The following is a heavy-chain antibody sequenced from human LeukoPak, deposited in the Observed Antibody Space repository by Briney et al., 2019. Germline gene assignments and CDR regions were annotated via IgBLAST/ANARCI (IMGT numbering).Heavy chain of an antibody. V-gene: IGHV4-34*01. J-gene: IGHJ4*02. Sequence: SETLSLTCAVYGGSLSGYYWSWIRQPPGKGLEWIGEINHSGSTNYNPSLKSRVTISVDTSKNQFSLKLSSVTAADTAVYYCARGRIQLWFGGGQGTLVTVSS. CDR2: INHSGST. CDR3: ARGRIQLWFG. D-gene: IGHD5-18*01. CDR1: GGSLSGYY.